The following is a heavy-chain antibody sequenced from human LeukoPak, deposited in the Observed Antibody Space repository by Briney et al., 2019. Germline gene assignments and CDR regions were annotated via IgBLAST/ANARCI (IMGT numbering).Heavy chain of an antibody. Sequence: GGSLRLSCAASGFTFSSYAMSWVRQAPGKGLEWVSAISGSGGSTYYADSVKGRFTISRDNSKNTLYLQMNSLRAEGTAVYYCAKDSGMWELLSPFYYYGMDVWGQGTTVTVSS. D-gene: IGHD1-26*01. J-gene: IGHJ6*02. CDR3: AKDSGMWELLSPFYYYGMDV. CDR1: GFTFSSYA. V-gene: IGHV3-23*01. CDR2: ISGSGGST.